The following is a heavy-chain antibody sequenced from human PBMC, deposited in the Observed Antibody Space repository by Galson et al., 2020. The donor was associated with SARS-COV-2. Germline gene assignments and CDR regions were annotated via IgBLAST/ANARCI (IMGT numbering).Heavy chain of an antibody. V-gene: IGHV3-48*02. Sequence: GESLKISCAASGFTFSRHTMNWVRQAPGKGLEWVSYITSGSDIKYYATSVRGRLTISRDNAKNSLYLQMNSLRDEDTAVYYCARDAPDRSGDWYFDLWGRGILVTVSS. CDR1: GFTFSRHT. J-gene: IGHJ2*01. CDR2: ITSGSDIK. CDR3: ARDAPDRSGDWYFDL.